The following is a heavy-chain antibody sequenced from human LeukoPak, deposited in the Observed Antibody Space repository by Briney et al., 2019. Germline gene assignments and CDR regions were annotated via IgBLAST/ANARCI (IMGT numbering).Heavy chain of an antibody. CDR2: IYYSGST. Sequence: SETLSLTCTVSGGSISSSSYYWGWIRQPPGKGLEWIGYIYYSGSTNYNPSLKSRVTISVDTSKNQFSLKLSSVTAADTAVYYCARHRGGQDHSSGWYFFDYWGQGTLVTVSS. D-gene: IGHD6-19*01. J-gene: IGHJ4*02. CDR3: ARHRGGQDHSSGWYFFDY. CDR1: GGSISSSSYY. V-gene: IGHV4-61*05.